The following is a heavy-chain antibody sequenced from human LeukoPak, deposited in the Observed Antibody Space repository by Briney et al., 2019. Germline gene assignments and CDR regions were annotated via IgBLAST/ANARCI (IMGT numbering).Heavy chain of an antibody. D-gene: IGHD3-22*01. CDR3: AKDLVIVVVITPVAFDI. J-gene: IGHJ3*02. CDR1: GFTFSSYG. CDR2: ISGSGGST. Sequence: GGSLRLSCAASGFTFSSYGMSWVRQAPGKGLEWVSAISGSGGSTYYADSVKGRFTISRDNSKNTLYLQMNSLRAEDTAVYYCAKDLVIVVVITPVAFDIWGQGTMVTVSS. V-gene: IGHV3-23*01.